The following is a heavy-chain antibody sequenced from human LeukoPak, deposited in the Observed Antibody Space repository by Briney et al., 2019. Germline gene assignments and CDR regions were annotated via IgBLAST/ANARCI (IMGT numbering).Heavy chain of an antibody. CDR3: ARGTWHDSSGYYPRSNPYYFDY. J-gene: IGHJ4*02. V-gene: IGHV4-61*02. CDR1: GGSISSSSYY. CDR2: IYTSGST. Sequence: PSETLSLTCTVSGGSISSSSYYWSWIRQPAGKGLEWIGRIYTSGSTNYNPSLKSRVTISVDTSKNHFSLKLSSVTAADTAVYYCARGTWHDSSGYYPRSNPYYFDYWGQGTLVTVSS. D-gene: IGHD3-22*01.